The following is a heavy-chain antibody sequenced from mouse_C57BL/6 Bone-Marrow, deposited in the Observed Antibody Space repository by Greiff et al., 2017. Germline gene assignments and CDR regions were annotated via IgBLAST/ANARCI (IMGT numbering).Heavy chain of an antibody. V-gene: IGHV1-26*01. J-gene: IGHJ2*01. CDR2: INPNNGGT. Sequence: EVQLQQSGPELVKPGASVKISCKASGYTFTDYYMNWVKQSHGKSLEWIGDINPNNGGTSYNQKFKGKATLTVDKSSSTAYMELRSLTSEDSAVYYCARSYDYDVDYWGQGTTLTVSS. CDR3: ARSYDYDVDY. D-gene: IGHD2-4*01. CDR1: GYTFTDYY.